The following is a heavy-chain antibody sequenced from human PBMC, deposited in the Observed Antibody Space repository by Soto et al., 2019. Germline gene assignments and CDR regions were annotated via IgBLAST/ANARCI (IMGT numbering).Heavy chain of an antibody. V-gene: IGHV3-15*07. Sequence: GGSLRLSCAASGFTFTNAWMNWVRQAPGKGLELVGLIKSKIHGGTTDYAAPVKGRFTISRDDSRNTVYLQMNSLETEDTAVYYCTTNGAVASLSTFDYWGQGTLVT. D-gene: IGHD6-19*01. CDR2: IKSKIHGGTT. CDR3: TTNGAVASLSTFDY. J-gene: IGHJ4*01. CDR1: GFTFTNAW.